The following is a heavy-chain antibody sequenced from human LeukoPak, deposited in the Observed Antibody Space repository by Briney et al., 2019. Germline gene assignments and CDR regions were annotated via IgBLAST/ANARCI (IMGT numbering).Heavy chain of an antibody. V-gene: IGHV4-61*02. D-gene: IGHD3-16*01. Sequence: PSETLSLTCTVSGGSISSGSYYWSWIRQPAGKGLEWIGRIYTSGSTNYNPSLKSRVTISVDTPKNQFSLKLSSVTAADTAVYYCARDGGPYYYYYMDVWGKGTTVTVSS. CDR1: GGSISSGSYY. CDR3: ARDGGPYYYYYMDV. CDR2: IYTSGST. J-gene: IGHJ6*03.